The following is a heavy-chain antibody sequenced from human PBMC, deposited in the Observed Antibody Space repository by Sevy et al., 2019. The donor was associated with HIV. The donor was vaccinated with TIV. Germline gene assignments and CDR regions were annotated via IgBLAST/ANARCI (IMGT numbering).Heavy chain of an antibody. J-gene: IGHJ6*02. CDR2: MNPNSGNT. Sequence: ASVKVSCKASGYTFTSYDINWVRQATGQGLEWMGWMNPNSGNTGYAQKFQGRVTMTRNTSISTAYMELSSLRSEDTAVYYCARGGLRYFDWLSTYYYYGMDVWGQGTTVTVSS. CDR1: GYTFTSYD. D-gene: IGHD3-9*01. CDR3: ARGGLRYFDWLSTYYYYGMDV. V-gene: IGHV1-8*01.